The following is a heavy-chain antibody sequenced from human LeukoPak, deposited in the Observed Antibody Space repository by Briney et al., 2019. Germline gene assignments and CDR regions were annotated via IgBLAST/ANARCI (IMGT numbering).Heavy chain of an antibody. J-gene: IGHJ4*02. CDR2: IRYDGSIK. Sequence: GGSLRLSCAASGFTFSSYGMHWVRQAPGKGLEWVTFIRYDGSIKYYADSVKGRFTISRDNSKNTLYLQMNSLRAENTAVYYCAKDIAYYDSSGYNPFDYWGQGTLVTVSS. V-gene: IGHV3-30*02. D-gene: IGHD3-22*01. CDR1: GFTFSSYG. CDR3: AKDIAYYDSSGYNPFDY.